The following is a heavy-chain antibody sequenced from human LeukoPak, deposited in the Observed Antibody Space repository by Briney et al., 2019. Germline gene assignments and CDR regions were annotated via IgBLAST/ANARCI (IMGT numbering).Heavy chain of an antibody. V-gene: IGHV3-15*07. Sequence: GGSLRLSCAASGFTFSNAWMNWVRQAPGKGLEWVGRIKSKPDGGTTDYAAPMKGRFTISGDDSKNMLYLQMNSLKTEDTAVYYCTTYSSGPWHWGQGTLVTVSS. D-gene: IGHD6-19*01. CDR3: TTYSSGPWH. J-gene: IGHJ4*02. CDR1: GFTFSNAW. CDR2: IKSKPDGGTT.